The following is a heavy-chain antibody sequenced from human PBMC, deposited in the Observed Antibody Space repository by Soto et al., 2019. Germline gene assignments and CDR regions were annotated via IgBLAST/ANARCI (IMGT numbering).Heavy chain of an antibody. Sequence: QVQLVQSGAEVKKPGSSVKVSCKASGGTFSSYAISWVRQAPGQGLEWMGGIIPIFGTANYAQKFQGRVTITADESTSTADMELSSLRSEDTAVYYCARQAPPYYYDSSLGGMDVWGQGTTVTVSS. J-gene: IGHJ6*02. V-gene: IGHV1-69*01. CDR2: IIPIFGTA. CDR3: ARQAPPYYYDSSLGGMDV. CDR1: GGTFSSYA. D-gene: IGHD3-22*01.